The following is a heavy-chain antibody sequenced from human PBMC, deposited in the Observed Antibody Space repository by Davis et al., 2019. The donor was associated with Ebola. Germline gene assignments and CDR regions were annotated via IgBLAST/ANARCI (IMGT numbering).Heavy chain of an antibody. J-gene: IGHJ6*02. D-gene: IGHD1-26*01. V-gene: IGHV1-2*04. CDR3: ARCGIVGATTAYYYGMDV. CDR2: INPNSGGT. CDR1: GYTFTGYY. Sequence: ASVKVSCKASGYTFTGYYMHWVRQAPGQGLEWMGWINPNSGGTNYAQKFQGWVTMTRDTSISTAYVELSRLRSDDTAVYYCARCGIVGATTAYYYGMDVWGQGTTVTVSS.